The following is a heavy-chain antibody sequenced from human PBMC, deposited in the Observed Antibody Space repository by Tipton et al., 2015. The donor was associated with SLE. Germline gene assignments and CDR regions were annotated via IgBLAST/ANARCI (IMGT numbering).Heavy chain of an antibody. Sequence: TLSLTCAVYGGSFSSHYWSWIRQPPGKGLEWIGYIYYSGSTNYNPSPKSRVTISVDTSKNQFSLKLSSVTAADTAVYYCARVIAAADYFDYWGQGTLVTVFS. J-gene: IGHJ4*02. D-gene: IGHD6-13*01. V-gene: IGHV4-59*11. CDR1: GGSFSSHY. CDR3: ARVIAAADYFDY. CDR2: IYYSGST.